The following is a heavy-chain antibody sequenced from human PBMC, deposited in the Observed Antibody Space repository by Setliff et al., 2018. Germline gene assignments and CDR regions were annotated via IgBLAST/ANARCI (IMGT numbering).Heavy chain of an antibody. CDR1: GGSISSSSYY. D-gene: IGHD1-26*01. J-gene: IGHJ3*02. CDR3: ARVFPMVGATERRAFDI. V-gene: IGHV4-39*07. CDR2: IYYSGST. Sequence: SETLSLTCTVSGGSISSSSYYWGWIRQPPGKGLECIGSIYYSGSTYYNPSLKSRVTISVDTSKNQFSLKLNSVTAADTAVYYCARVFPMVGATERRAFDIWGQGTVVTVS.